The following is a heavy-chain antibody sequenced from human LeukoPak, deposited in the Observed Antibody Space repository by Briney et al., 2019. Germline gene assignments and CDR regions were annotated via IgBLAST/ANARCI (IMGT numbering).Heavy chain of an antibody. CDR3: ARHGHYYGSGSYPYNWFDP. D-gene: IGHD3-10*01. J-gene: IGHJ5*02. CDR1: GYSFTSYW. Sequence: GESLKTSCKGSGYSFTSYWIGWVRQMPGKGLEWMGIIYPGDSDTRYSPSFQGQVTISADKSISTAYLQWSSLKASDTAMYYCARHGHYYGSGSYPYNWFDPWGQGTLVTVSS. CDR2: IYPGDSDT. V-gene: IGHV5-51*01.